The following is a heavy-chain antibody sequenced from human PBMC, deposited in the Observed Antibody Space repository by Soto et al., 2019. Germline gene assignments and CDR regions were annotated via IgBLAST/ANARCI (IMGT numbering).Heavy chain of an antibody. V-gene: IGHV3-11*03. J-gene: IGHJ5*02. CDR1: GGSISRNNNY. CDR2: ISSSSSYT. CDR3: AADYDSSGYYPLDP. Sequence: LSLTCTVSGGSISRNNNYWGWIRQAPGKGLEWVSYISSSSSYTNYADSVKGRFTISRDNAKNSLYLQMNSLRAEDTAVYYCAADYDSSGYYPLDPWGQGTLVTVSS. D-gene: IGHD3-22*01.